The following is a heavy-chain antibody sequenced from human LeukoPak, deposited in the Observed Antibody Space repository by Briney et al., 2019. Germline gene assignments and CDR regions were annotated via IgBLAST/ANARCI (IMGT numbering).Heavy chain of an antibody. CDR3: AQRAQLPKRHFDY. Sequence: GGSLRLSVTASGFTFSGLAMHWVRQAPGKGLEWVTVISYHARDQFYADSVKGRFTVSRDNSKNTLYLQMNSLRAEDTAVYYCAQRAQLPKRHFDYWGQGTLVTVSS. J-gene: IGHJ4*02. CDR2: ISYHARDQ. CDR1: GFTFSGLA. D-gene: IGHD2-2*01. V-gene: IGHV3-30-3*02.